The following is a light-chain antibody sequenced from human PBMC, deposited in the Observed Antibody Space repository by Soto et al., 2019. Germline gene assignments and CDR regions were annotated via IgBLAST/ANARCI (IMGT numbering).Light chain of an antibody. CDR3: QHYGSLVLT. CDR1: QSVSSSY. Sequence: EIVLTQSPGTLSLSPGERATLSCRASQSVSSSYLAWYQQKPGQAPRLLIDGASSRATGIPDRFSGSGSGTDFTLTISRLEPEDSAVYYCQHYGSLVLTFGGGTKVEIK. CDR2: GAS. V-gene: IGKV3-20*01. J-gene: IGKJ4*01.